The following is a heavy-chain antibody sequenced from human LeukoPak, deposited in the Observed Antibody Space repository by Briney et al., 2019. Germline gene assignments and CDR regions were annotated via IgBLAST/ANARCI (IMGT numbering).Heavy chain of an antibody. CDR1: GYTFTKYG. CDR3: ARQLLGWSPKSSYYSYYYMDV. D-gene: IGHD2-21*01. V-gene: IGHV1-18*01. J-gene: IGHJ6*03. CDR2: ISAYNGNT. Sequence: ASVKVSCKASGYTFTKYGISWVRQAPGQGLEWMGWISAYNGNTNYAQKFQGRVTMTTETSTKTAYMELRSLTSDDTAVYYCARQLLGWSPKSSYYSYYYMDVWGQGTTVTVSS.